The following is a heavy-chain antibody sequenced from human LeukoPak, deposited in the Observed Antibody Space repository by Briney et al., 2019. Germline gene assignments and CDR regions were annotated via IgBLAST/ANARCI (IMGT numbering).Heavy chain of an antibody. Sequence: ESLRLSCAVSGFTFSSYSMSWVRQAPGKGLELVSSISSSGTYKYYADSVKGRFTISRDNAKNSLYLQMNSLRAEDTAVYYCAKGKDSVAGATNDYWGQGTLVTVSS. CDR3: AKGKDSVAGATNDY. J-gene: IGHJ4*02. V-gene: IGHV3-21*01. D-gene: IGHD6-19*01. CDR2: ISSSGTYK. CDR1: GFTFSSYS.